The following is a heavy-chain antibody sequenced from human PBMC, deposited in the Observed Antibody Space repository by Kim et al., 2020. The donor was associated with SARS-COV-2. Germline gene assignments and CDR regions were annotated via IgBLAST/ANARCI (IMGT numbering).Heavy chain of an antibody. J-gene: IGHJ5*02. CDR1: GYTFTSYA. Sequence: ASVKVSCKASGYTFTSYAMHWVRQAPGQRLEWMGWINAGNGNTKYSQKFQGRVTITRDTSASTAYMELSSLRSEDTAVYYCARPVYYDILTGWYNWFDPWGQGTLVTVSS. V-gene: IGHV1-3*01. D-gene: IGHD3-9*01. CDR2: INAGNGNT. CDR3: ARPVYYDILTGWYNWFDP.